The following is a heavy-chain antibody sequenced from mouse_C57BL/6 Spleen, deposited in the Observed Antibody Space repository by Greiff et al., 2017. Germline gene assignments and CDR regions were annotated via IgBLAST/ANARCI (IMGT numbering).Heavy chain of an antibody. J-gene: IGHJ4*01. V-gene: IGHV1-53*01. CDR2: INPSNGGT. CDR1: GYTFTSYW. D-gene: IGHD2-4*01. CDR3: ARGRRLPYYYAMDY. Sequence: ASGYTFTSYWMHWVKQRPGQGLEWIGNINPSNGGTNYNEKFKSKATLTVDKSSSTAYMQLSSLTSEDYSVYYCARGRRLPYYYAMDYWGQGTSVTVSS.